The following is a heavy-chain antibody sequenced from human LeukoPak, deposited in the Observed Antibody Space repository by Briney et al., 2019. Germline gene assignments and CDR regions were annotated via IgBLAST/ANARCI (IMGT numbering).Heavy chain of an antibody. J-gene: IGHJ4*02. Sequence: GGSLRLSCAASGFTFSSYAMHWVRQAPGKGLEWVAVISYDGSNKYYADSVKGRFTISRDNAKKSLYLQMKSLRAEDTAVYYCARHLSGVTGYSYGRGIDYWGQGTLVTVSS. CDR1: GFTFSSYA. CDR3: ARHLSGVTGYSYGRGIDY. V-gene: IGHV3-30*04. CDR2: ISYDGSNK. D-gene: IGHD5-18*01.